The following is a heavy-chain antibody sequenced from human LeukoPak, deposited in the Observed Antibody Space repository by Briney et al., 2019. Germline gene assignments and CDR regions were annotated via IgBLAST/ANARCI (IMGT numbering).Heavy chain of an antibody. Sequence: GGSLRLSCAASGFTFTNYGMSWVRQAPGKGLEWVSTIGSSNSDTYYKDSVKGRFTVSRDNSKNTLYLQMNSLRAEDTAVYYCARVARRYCSGGSCYSDYWGQGTLVTVSS. CDR3: ARVARRYCSGGSCYSDY. D-gene: IGHD2-15*01. CDR1: GFTFTNYG. CDR2: IGSSNSDT. V-gene: IGHV3-23*01. J-gene: IGHJ4*02.